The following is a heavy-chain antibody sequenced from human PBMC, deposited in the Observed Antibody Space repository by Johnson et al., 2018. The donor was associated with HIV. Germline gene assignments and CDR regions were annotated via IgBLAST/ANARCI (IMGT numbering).Heavy chain of an antibody. CDR2: ISSGGNTI. J-gene: IGHJ3*02. Sequence: QVQLVESGGGLVKPGGSLRLFCAASGFTFSDYYMNWIRQTPGKGLEWVSYISSGGNTIYYADSVKGRFTISRDNAKNSLYLQVNSLRAEDTAVYYCARSYSRWDDVFDIWGQGTMVTVSS. D-gene: IGHD1-26*01. CDR3: ARSYSRWDDVFDI. V-gene: IGHV3-11*04. CDR1: GFTFSDYY.